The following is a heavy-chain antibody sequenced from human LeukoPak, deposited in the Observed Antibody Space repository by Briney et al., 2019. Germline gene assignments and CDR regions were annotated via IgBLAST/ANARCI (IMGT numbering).Heavy chain of an antibody. CDR3: ARVTPKGAFDY. V-gene: IGHV3-21*01. J-gene: IGHJ4*02. CDR2: ISSSSSYI. D-gene: IGHD4/OR15-4a*01. Sequence: PGGSLRLSCAASGFTFSSYAMSWVRQAPGKGLEWVSSISSSSSYIYYADSVKGRFTISRDNAKNSLYLQMNSLRAEDTAVYYCARVTPKGAFDYWGQGTLATVSS. CDR1: GFTFSSYA.